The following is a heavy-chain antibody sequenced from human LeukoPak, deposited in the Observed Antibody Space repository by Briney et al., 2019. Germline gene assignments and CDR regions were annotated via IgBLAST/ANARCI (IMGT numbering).Heavy chain of an antibody. CDR3: ARGRVLYRYSYGPYYFDY. CDR1: GVSFSGYY. V-gene: IGHV4-34*01. J-gene: IGHJ4*02. CDR2: INHSGST. D-gene: IGHD5-18*01. Sequence: KPSETLSLTCAVYGVSFSGYYWSWIRQPPGKGLEWIGEINHSGSTNYNPSLKSRVTISVDTSKNQFSLKLSSVTAADTAVYYCARGRVLYRYSYGPYYFDYWGQGTLVTVSS.